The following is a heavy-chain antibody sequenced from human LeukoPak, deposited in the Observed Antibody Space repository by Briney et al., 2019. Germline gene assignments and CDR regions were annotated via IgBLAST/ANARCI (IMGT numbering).Heavy chain of an antibody. Sequence: PSETLSLTCTVSGGSISSYYWSRIRQPPGKGLEWIGYIYYSGNTNYNPSLKSRVTMSVDTSKNQFSLKLSSVTAADTAVYYCARDLGYCSSTSCYNWFGPWGQGSLVTVSS. V-gene: IGHV4-59*01. CDR1: GGSISSYY. J-gene: IGHJ5*02. CDR3: ARDLGYCSSTSCYNWFGP. D-gene: IGHD2-2*01. CDR2: IYYSGNT.